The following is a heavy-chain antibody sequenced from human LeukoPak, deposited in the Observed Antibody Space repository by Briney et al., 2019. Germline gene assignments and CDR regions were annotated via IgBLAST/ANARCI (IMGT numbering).Heavy chain of an antibody. J-gene: IGHJ4*02. CDR2: FYHSGST. Sequence: PSETLSLTCTVSGYSISTGYYWDWIRQPPGKGLEWIGTFYHSGSTNYNPSLKSRVTISVDKSKNQFSLKLSSVTAADTAVYYCARVGFCSSTSCSVFDYWGQGTLVTVSS. CDR1: GYSISTGYY. CDR3: ARVGFCSSTSCSVFDY. D-gene: IGHD2-2*01. V-gene: IGHV4-38-2*02.